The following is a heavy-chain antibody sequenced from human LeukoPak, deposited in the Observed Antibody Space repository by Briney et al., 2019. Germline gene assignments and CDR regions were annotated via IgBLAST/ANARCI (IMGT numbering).Heavy chain of an antibody. CDR2: ISYDGSNK. CDR3: ARVHCSGGNCYYFYGMDV. Sequence: GGSLRLSCAASGFTFSRYAVHWVRQAPGKGLEWVAVISYDGSNKYFANSVKGRFTISRDNSKITLYLQMNSLRVEDTAVYYCARVHCSGGNCYYFYGMDVWGQGTTVTVSS. CDR1: GFTFSRYA. J-gene: IGHJ6*02. V-gene: IGHV3-30-3*01. D-gene: IGHD2-15*01.